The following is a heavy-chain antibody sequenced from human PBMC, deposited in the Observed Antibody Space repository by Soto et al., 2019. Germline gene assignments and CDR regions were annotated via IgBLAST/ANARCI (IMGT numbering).Heavy chain of an antibody. Sequence: EVQLVESGGGLVQPGGSLRLSCVDSGFTFSSYWMSWVRQARVKGLEWVGNIKQDGSEENYVYSVKGRFTISRDNAKNSMYLQMNSLRAEDTAVYYCARIAASGRGWDVWGQGTTVVFSS. CDR3: ARIAASGRGWDV. J-gene: IGHJ6*02. D-gene: IGHD6-13*01. V-gene: IGHV3-7*01. CDR1: GFTFSSYW. CDR2: IKQDGSEE.